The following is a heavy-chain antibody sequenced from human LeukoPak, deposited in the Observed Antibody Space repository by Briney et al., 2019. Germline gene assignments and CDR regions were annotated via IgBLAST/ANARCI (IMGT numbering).Heavy chain of an antibody. V-gene: IGHV3-30*02. CDR3: AKDPRTTANYYYYYMDV. J-gene: IGHJ6*03. D-gene: IGHD1-1*01. Sequence: GGSLKLSCAASGFTFSSYGMHWVRQSPGKGLEWVAFISYDGINKYYADSVKGRFTISRDNPRFTLHLQMNRLRTEDTAVYYCAKDPRTTANYYYYYMDVWGKGTAVTVSS. CDR1: GFTFSSYG. CDR2: ISYDGINK.